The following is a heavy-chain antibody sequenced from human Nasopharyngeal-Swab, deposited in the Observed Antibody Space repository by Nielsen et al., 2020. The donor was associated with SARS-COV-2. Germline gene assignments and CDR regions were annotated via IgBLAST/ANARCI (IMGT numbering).Heavy chain of an antibody. Sequence: VRQAPGKGLEWVSAISGSGGSTFYADSVKGRFTISRDSSKNTLYLQMNSLRAEDTAVYYCAKDITTFGVVIASFDYWGQGTLVTVFS. CDR3: AKDITTFGVVIASFDY. V-gene: IGHV3-23*01. J-gene: IGHJ4*02. CDR2: ISGSGGST. D-gene: IGHD3-3*01.